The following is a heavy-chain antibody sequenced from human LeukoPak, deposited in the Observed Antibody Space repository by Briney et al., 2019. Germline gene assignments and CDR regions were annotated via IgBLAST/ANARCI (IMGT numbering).Heavy chain of an antibody. V-gene: IGHV3-7*01. D-gene: IGHD3-9*01. J-gene: IGHJ6*03. CDR2: IKQDGSDK. CDR1: GFTFSSYW. CDR3: ARESRGYDILTGKYHRGYYSYYMDV. Sequence: PGGSLRLSCAASGFTFSSYWMSWVRQAPGKGLEWVANIKQDGSDKYYVDSVKGRFTISRDNAKNSLYLQMNSLRAEDTAVYYCARESRGYDILTGKYHRGYYSYYMDVWGKGTTVTVSS.